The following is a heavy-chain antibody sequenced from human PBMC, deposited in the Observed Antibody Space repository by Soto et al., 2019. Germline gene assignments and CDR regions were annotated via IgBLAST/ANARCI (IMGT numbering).Heavy chain of an antibody. CDR2: IYYSGST. CDR1: GGSISSGDYY. V-gene: IGHV4-30-4*01. Sequence: QVQLQESGPGLVKPSQTLSLTCTVSGGSISSGDYYWSWIRQPPGKGLEWIGYIYYSGSTYYTPSLKSRVTISVDTSKTQFSLKLSSVTAADTAVYYCASAGLISSEVTNWFDPWGQGTLVTVSS. D-gene: IGHD3-3*02. CDR3: ASAGLISSEVTNWFDP. J-gene: IGHJ5*02.